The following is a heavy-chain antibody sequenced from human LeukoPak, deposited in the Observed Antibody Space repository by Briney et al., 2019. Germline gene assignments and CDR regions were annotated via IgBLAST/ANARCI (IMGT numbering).Heavy chain of an antibody. D-gene: IGHD3-16*01. Sequence: GGSLRLSCAASGFTFSSYGMHWVRQAPGKGLEWVAVIWYDGSNKYYADSVKGRFTISRDNSKNTLYLQMNSLRAEDTAVYYCAKEGGRHPQYYFDYWGQGTLVTVSS. CDR2: IWYDGSNK. J-gene: IGHJ4*02. CDR1: GFTFSSYG. V-gene: IGHV3-33*06. CDR3: AKEGGRHPQYYFDY.